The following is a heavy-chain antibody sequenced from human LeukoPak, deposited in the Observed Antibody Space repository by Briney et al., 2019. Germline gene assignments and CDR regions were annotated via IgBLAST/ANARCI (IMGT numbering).Heavy chain of an antibody. CDR1: GFTFSDYG. D-gene: IGHD1-14*01. V-gene: IGHV3-21*01. Sequence: GRSLRLSCAVSGFTFSDYGMHWVRQAPGKGLEWVSSISSSSRYIYYADSVKGRFTISRDNAKNSLYLQMNSLSAEDTAVYYCARENHGSFDYWGQGTLVTVSS. CDR2: ISSSSRYI. J-gene: IGHJ4*02. CDR3: ARENHGSFDY.